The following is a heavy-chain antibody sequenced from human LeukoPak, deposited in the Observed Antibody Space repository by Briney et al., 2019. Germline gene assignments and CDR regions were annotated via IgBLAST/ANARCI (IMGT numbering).Heavy chain of an antibody. Sequence: PGGSLRLSCAASGFTFSSYWMSWVRQAPGKGLEWVANIKQDGSEKYYVDSVKGRFTISRDNAKNSLYLQMNSLRAEDTAVYYCAREIVVVTALEDYWGQGTLVTVSS. CDR2: IKQDGSEK. CDR1: GFTFSSYW. CDR3: AREIVVVTALEDY. J-gene: IGHJ4*02. D-gene: IGHD2-21*02. V-gene: IGHV3-7*01.